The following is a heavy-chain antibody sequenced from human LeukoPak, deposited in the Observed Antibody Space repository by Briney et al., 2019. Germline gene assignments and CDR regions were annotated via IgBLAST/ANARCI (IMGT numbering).Heavy chain of an antibody. D-gene: IGHD3-10*01. CDR1: GGSISSGSYY. J-gene: IGHJ4*02. Sequence: SETLSLTCTVSGGSISSGSYYWSWIRQPAGKGLEWIGRIYTSGITNYNPSLQSRVTISVDTSKNQFSLKLSSVTAADTAVYYCARVTRDYYGSGSTFDYWGQGTLVTVSS. V-gene: IGHV4-61*02. CDR2: IYTSGIT. CDR3: ARVTRDYYGSGSTFDY.